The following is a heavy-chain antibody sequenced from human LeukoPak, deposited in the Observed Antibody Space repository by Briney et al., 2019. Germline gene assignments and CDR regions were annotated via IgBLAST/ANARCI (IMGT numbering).Heavy chain of an antibody. CDR3: ARGKNTAIDY. Sequence: SETLSLTCTVSGGSISSSSYYWGWIRQPPGKGLEWIGSIYYSGSTYYNPSLKSRVTISVDTSKNQFSLKLSSVTAADTAVYYCARGKNTAIDYWGQGTLVTVSS. CDR1: GGSISSSSYY. D-gene: IGHD5-18*01. V-gene: IGHV4-39*07. J-gene: IGHJ4*02. CDR2: IYYSGST.